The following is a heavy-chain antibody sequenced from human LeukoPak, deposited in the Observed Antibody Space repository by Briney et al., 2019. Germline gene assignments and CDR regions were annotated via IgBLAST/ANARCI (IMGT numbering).Heavy chain of an antibody. CDR3: AANWNLDY. Sequence: GGSLRLSCAASGFTFTRYAMCWVREAPGKGLEFVAIIPYDGSKQYYADSVKGRFTISRDNSKNTLYLRMDSLRGEDTAIYYCAANWNLDYWGQGIHVSVSS. V-gene: IGHV3-30*01. CDR1: GFTFTRYA. CDR2: IPYDGSKQ. D-gene: IGHD1-1*01. J-gene: IGHJ4*02.